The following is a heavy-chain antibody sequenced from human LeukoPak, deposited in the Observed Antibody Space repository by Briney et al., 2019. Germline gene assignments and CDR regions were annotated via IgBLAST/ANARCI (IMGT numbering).Heavy chain of an antibody. CDR3: ARRHAVAGSGY. CDR1: GGSISSGVYY. D-gene: IGHD6-19*01. J-gene: IGHJ4*02. V-gene: IGHV4-30-4*08. Sequence: NSSQTLSLTCTVSGGSISSGVYYWSWIRQPPGKGLEWIGYIYYSGSTYYNPSLKSRVTISVDTSKNQFSLKLSSVTAADTAVYYCARRHAVAGSGYWGQGTLVTVSS. CDR2: IYYSGST.